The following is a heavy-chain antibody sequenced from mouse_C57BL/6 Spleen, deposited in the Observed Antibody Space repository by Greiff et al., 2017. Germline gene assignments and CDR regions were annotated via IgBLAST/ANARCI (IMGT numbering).Heavy chain of an antibody. CDR3: ASNPYYYGSSFDY. CDR2: IDPANGNT. J-gene: IGHJ2*01. V-gene: IGHV14-3*01. D-gene: IGHD1-1*01. CDR1: GFNIKNTY. Sequence: VQLQQSVAELVRPGASVKLSCTASGFNIKNTYMHWVKQRPEQGLEWIGRIDPANGNTKYAPKFQGKATITADQSYNTAYLQLSSLTSEDTAINYCASNPYYYGSSFDYWGQGTTLTVCS.